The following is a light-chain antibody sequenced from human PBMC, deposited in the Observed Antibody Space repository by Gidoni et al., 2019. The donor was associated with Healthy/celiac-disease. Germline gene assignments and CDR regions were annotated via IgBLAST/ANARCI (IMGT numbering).Light chain of an antibody. CDR3: QQYNNWPPT. CDR2: GAS. CDR1: QSVSRN. Sequence: EIVMTQSPATLSVSPGERATLSCRASQSVSRNLAWYQLKPGQAPRRLIHGASTRATGIPARFSGRGSGTEFTLTISSLQSEDFTVYYCQQYNNWPPTFGQGTKVEIK. J-gene: IGKJ1*01. V-gene: IGKV3-15*01.